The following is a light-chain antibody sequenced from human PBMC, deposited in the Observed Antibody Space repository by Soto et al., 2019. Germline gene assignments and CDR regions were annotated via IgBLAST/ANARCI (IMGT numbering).Light chain of an antibody. CDR1: LPLLTNS. CDR2: GAS. J-gene: IGKJ4*01. Sequence: EIVLTQSPGTLSLSPGARATLSCRASLPLLTNSWAWYQQRPCQAPRLLIYGASSRATGIPDRFSGRGSGTDFTLIISRLEPEDFAVYYCQQYGSSLLTFVGGTKVDI. CDR3: QQYGSSLLT. V-gene: IGKV3-20*01.